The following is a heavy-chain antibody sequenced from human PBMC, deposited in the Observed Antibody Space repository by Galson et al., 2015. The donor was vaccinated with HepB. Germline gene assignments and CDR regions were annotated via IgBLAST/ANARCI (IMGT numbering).Heavy chain of an antibody. D-gene: IGHD6-19*01. CDR1: GGSITTYY. V-gene: IGHV4-59*03. CDR2: ISFSGGT. J-gene: IGHJ4*02. CDR3: AGGWSSSGWNNY. Sequence: ETLSLTCSVSGGSITTYYWSWIRQPPGKGLEWIGYISFSGGTNYNPSLRSRVTISLDTSNNQFSLKLSSVTAADTAVYYCAGGWSSSGWNNYWGQGTLVTVSS.